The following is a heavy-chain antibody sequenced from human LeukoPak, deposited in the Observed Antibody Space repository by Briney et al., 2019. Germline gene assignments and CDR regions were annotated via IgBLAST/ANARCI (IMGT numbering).Heavy chain of an antibody. CDR3: AIFSSIAARDLLDY. Sequence: ASVKVSCKASGYTFTGYYMHWVRQAPGRGLEWMGWINPNSGRTNYAQKFQGRVTMTRDTSISTAYMELSRLRSDDTAVYYCAIFSSIAARDLLDYWGQGTLVTVSS. CDR1: GYTFTGYY. D-gene: IGHD6-6*01. J-gene: IGHJ4*02. CDR2: INPNSGRT. V-gene: IGHV1-2*02.